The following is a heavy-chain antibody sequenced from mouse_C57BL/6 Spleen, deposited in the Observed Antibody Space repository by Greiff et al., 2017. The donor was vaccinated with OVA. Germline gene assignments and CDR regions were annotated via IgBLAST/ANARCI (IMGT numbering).Heavy chain of an antibody. Sequence: QVQLQQPGTELVKPGASVKLSCKASGYTFTSYWMHWVKQRPGQGLEWIGNINPSNGGTNYNEKFKSKATLTVDKSSSTAYMQLSSLTSEDSAVYYCARRGGLSSPYYYAMDYWGQGTSVTVSS. CDR3: ARRGGLSSPYYYAMDY. CDR2: INPSNGGT. J-gene: IGHJ4*01. D-gene: IGHD1-1*01. CDR1: GYTFTSYW. V-gene: IGHV1-53*01.